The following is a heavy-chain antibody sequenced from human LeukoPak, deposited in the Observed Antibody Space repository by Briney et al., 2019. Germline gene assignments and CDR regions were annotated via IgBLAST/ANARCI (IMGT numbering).Heavy chain of an antibody. CDR1: GGSVRNGNFY. CDR2: IYHTGST. CDR3: ARLRDGAFDI. V-gene: IGHV4-61*01. Sequence: SETLSLTCTVSGGSVRNGNFYWNWIRQPPGKELEWLGYIYHTGSTNYNPSLKSRVTMSVDTSKNQFSLKLSFVTAADTAVYYCARLRDGAFDIWGLGTMVIVSS. J-gene: IGHJ3*02.